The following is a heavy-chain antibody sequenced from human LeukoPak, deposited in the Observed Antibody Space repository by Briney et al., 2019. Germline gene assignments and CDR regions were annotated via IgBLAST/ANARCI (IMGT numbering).Heavy chain of an antibody. CDR2: IYYSGST. D-gene: IGHD2-2*01. J-gene: IGHJ4*02. CDR3: ARTNQPFDY. V-gene: IGHV4-39*01. CDR1: GGSISSSSYC. Sequence: PSETLSLTCTVSGGSISSSSYCWGWIRQPPGKGPEWIGSIYYSGSTYYNPSLKSRVTISVDTSKNQFSLKLSSVTAADTAVYYCARTNQPFDYWGQGTLVTVSS.